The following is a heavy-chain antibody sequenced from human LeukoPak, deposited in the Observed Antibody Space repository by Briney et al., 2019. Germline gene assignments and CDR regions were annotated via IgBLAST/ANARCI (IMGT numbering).Heavy chain of an antibody. CDR2: INHSGST. CDR3: ARLSDH. CDR1: GGSFSDYW. J-gene: IGHJ4*02. V-gene: IGHV4-34*01. Sequence: SETLSLTCVVYGGSFSDYWWTWIRQPPGKGLEWIGEINHSGSTAYNPSLKSRVTISVDTSKNQLSLNLTSVTAADTAVYYCARLSDHWSQGTLVTVSS.